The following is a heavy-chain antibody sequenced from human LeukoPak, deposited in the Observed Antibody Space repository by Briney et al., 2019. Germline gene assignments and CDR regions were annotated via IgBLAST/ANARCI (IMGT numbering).Heavy chain of an antibody. CDR3: ASGTSAARFDY. Sequence: SETLSLTCTVSGGSISSSSYYWGWIRQPPGKGLEWIGSIYYSGSTYYNPSLKSRVTISVDTSKNQFSLKLSSVTAADTAVYYCASGTSAARFDYWGQGTLVTVSS. CDR1: GGSISSSSYY. D-gene: IGHD1-26*01. CDR2: IYYSGST. J-gene: IGHJ4*02. V-gene: IGHV4-39*07.